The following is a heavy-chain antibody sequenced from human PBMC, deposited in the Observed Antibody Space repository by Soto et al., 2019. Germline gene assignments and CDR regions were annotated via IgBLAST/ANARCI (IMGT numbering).Heavy chain of an antibody. CDR2: IYYSGST. CDR1: GGSISSGGYY. J-gene: IGHJ4*02. D-gene: IGHD5-18*01. Sequence: SETLSLTCTVSGGSISSGGYYWSWIRQHPGKGLEWIGYIYYSGSTYYNPSLKSRVTISVDTSKNQFSLKLSSVTAADTAVYYCARENVDTAMVMDYWGQGTLVTVSS. CDR3: ARENVDTAMVMDY. V-gene: IGHV4-31*03.